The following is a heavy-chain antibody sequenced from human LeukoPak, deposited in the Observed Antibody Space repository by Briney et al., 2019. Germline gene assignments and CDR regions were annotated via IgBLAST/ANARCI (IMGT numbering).Heavy chain of an antibody. CDR2: INTDSGDT. CDR1: GYTRTDYY. Sequence: ASVKLSCKPSGYTRTDYYIHWVRQAPGQGLEWMGWINTDSGDTTYAQTFQGRVTMTRDTSISTFYMDLIGLRSDDTAVYYCASGRRGGCGLDVWDQGTTVTVSS. V-gene: IGHV1-2*02. CDR3: ASGRRGGCGLDV. D-gene: IGHD3-16*01. J-gene: IGHJ6*02.